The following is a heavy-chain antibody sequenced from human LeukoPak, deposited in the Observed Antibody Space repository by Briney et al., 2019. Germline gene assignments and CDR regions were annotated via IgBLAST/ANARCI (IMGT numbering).Heavy chain of an antibody. CDR2: IHYTGGT. D-gene: IGHD3-9*01. CDR1: GGSISGYY. Sequence: PSETLSLTCAVYGGSISGYYWSWIRQPPGKGLEWVGEIHYTGGTSYNPSLKSRATISIDTSKNQLSLKLSSVTTADTAVYYCARGNILSGYCFDFWGQGALVTVSS. J-gene: IGHJ4*02. V-gene: IGHV4-34*01. CDR3: ARGNILSGYCFDF.